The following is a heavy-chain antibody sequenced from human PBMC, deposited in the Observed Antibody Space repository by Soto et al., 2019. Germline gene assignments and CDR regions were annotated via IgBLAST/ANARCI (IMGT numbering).Heavy chain of an antibody. CDR1: GFTFSNYA. D-gene: IGHD4-17*01. CDR3: AKAYGGNFRYYYGMDV. V-gene: IGHV3-23*01. J-gene: IGHJ6*02. Sequence: EVQLLESGGGLVQPGGSLRLSCAASGFTFSNYAMSWVRQAPGKGLEWVSAISGSGDSAYYADSVKGQFTISRDNSKNTLHLQMNSLRVEDTAVYYCAKAYGGNFRYYYGMDVWGQGTTVTVSS. CDR2: ISGSGDSA.